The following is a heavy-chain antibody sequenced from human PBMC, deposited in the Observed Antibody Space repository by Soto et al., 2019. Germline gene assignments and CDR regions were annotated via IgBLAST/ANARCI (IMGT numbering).Heavy chain of an antibody. V-gene: IGHV3-48*04. Sequence: EVQLVESGGGLVQPGGSLRLSCAASGFTFSGYSMNWVRQAPGKGLECVAYIDPSGTTIYYADSVKGRFTISRDNARNSLHLHMNSLRAEDTAVYYCARDQSYAFDSWGQGTLVTVSS. CDR3: ARDQSYAFDS. CDR1: GFTFSGYS. CDR2: IDPSGTTI. J-gene: IGHJ4*02.